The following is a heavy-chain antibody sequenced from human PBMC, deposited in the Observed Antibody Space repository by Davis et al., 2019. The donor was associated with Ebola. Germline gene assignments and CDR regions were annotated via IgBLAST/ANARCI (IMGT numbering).Heavy chain of an antibody. Sequence: PSETLSLTCTVSGGSISSYYWSWIRQPPGKGLEWIGYIYYSGSTNYNPSLKSRVTISVDTSKNQFSLKLSSVTAADTAVYYCARVVVCSGGSCYSLGAWFDPWGQGTLVTVSS. CDR3: ARVVVCSGGSCYSLGAWFDP. V-gene: IGHV4-59*01. CDR2: IYYSGST. D-gene: IGHD2-15*01. J-gene: IGHJ5*02. CDR1: GGSISSYY.